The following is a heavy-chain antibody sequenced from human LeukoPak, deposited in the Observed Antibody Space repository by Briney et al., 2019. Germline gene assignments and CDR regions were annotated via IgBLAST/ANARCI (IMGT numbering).Heavy chain of an antibody. J-gene: IGHJ6*01. CDR2: FDPEDVET. CDR1: GYTLTELS. D-gene: IGHD1-7*01. V-gene: IGHV1-24*01. CDR3: ATANYMDGMDV. Sequence: ASGKVSCKVSGYTLTELSMHWVRQAPGKGLGWMGGFDPEDVETIYAQKFQGRVTMTEDTSTDTAYMELSSLRSEDTAVYYCATANYMDGMDVWGQGTTVTVSS.